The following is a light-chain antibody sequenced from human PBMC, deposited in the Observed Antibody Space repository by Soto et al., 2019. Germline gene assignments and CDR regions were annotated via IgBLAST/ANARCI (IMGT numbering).Light chain of an antibody. J-gene: IGLJ1*01. CDR1: SSDVGGYNA. V-gene: IGLV2-14*01. CDR3: GSYATGGAYV. CDR2: DVT. Sequence: QSALTQPASVSGSPGQSITISCTGTSSDVGGYNAVSWYQQHPGKAPKLMIYDVTNRPSGASNRFSGSKSGNTASLTISGLQADDEADYYCGSYATGGAYVFGTGTKLTVL.